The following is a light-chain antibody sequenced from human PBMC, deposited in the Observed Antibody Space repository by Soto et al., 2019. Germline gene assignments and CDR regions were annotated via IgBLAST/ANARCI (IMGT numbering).Light chain of an antibody. CDR3: QQYHYWWT. CDR1: QSIRNE. Sequence: ERVMTQSPDTLSMSPGERVTLSCRASQSIRNELAWYQQKPGKAPRLLIYGASTRAPGVPARFSGRGSGTEFTLTIRSLQSEDSAVYYCQQYHYWWTFGQGTKVDIK. J-gene: IGKJ1*01. CDR2: GAS. V-gene: IGKV3-15*01.